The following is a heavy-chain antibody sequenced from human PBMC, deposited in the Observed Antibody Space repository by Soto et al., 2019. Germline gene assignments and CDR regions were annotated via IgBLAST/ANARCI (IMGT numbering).Heavy chain of an antibody. CDR1: GGAFSGYE. D-gene: IGHD3-22*01. Sequence: XTLSLTGAVYGGAFSGYEGSWIRQPPGKGLEWIGEINHSGSTNYNPSLKSRVTISVDTSKNQFSLKLSSLAAEDTAVYYCARARGYYDSSGYGGYWGQGTLFISPQ. CDR2: INHSGST. V-gene: IGHV4-34*01. CDR3: ARARGYYDSSGYGGY. J-gene: IGHJ4*02.